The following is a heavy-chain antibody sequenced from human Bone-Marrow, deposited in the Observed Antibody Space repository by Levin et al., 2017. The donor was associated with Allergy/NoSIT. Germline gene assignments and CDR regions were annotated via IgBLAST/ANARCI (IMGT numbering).Heavy chain of an antibody. CDR3: ARGEYSTSEIDF. CDR2: ISYTEST. J-gene: IGHJ4*02. Sequence: SQTLSLTCTVSRGSISNYYWNWIRQPPGKGLEWIGYISYTESTNYSPALKSRVTISVDTSENQFSLRLTSVTAADTGMYYCARGEYSTSEIDFWGQGILITVSS. D-gene: IGHD6-6*01. V-gene: IGHV4-59*01. CDR1: RGSISNYY.